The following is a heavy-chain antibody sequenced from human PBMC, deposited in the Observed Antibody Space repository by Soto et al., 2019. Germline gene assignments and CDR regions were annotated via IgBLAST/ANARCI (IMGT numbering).Heavy chain of an antibody. CDR1: GGSISSGDYY. V-gene: IGHV4-30-4*01. CDR2: IYYSGST. Sequence: SETLSLTCTVYGGSISSGDYYWSWIRQPPGKGLEWIGDIYYSGSTYYNPSLKSRVTVSVDTSKNQIYLKMSSVTAADTSVYYCARVAGGGELDAFDIWGQGTMFTVSS. J-gene: IGHJ3*02. CDR3: ARVAGGGELDAFDI. D-gene: IGHD1-26*01.